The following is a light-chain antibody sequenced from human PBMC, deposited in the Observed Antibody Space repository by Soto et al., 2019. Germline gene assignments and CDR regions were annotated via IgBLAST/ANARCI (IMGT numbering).Light chain of an antibody. CDR2: DVS. V-gene: IGLV2-14*01. J-gene: IGLJ1*01. Sequence: QSLLTQPASVSGYPGQSITISCTGASSDVGAYNYVAWCQQHPGKGPKLLIYDVSNRPSGFSSRFSGSKSGNTASLTISGLRAEDEADYFCSSYTTSSTYVFGTG. CDR3: SSYTTSSTYV. CDR1: SSDVGAYNY.